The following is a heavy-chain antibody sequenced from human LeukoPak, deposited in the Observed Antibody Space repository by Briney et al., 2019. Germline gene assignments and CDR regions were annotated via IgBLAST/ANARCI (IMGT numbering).Heavy chain of an antibody. D-gene: IGHD3-10*01. V-gene: IGHV4-30-4*01. J-gene: IGHJ4*02. CDR1: GGSISSGDYY. CDR3: ARNGSGSSQPIDY. CDR2: IYYSGST. Sequence: SSQTLSLTCAVSGGSISSGDYYWSWIRPPPGQGLEWIGYIYYSGSTYYNPPRKSQVTISVDTSKNQFSLKLSSVTAADTALYYCARNGSGSSQPIDYWGQGTLVTVSS.